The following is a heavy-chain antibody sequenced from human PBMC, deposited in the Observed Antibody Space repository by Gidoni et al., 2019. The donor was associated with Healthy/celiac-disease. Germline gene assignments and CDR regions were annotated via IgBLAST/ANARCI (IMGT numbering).Heavy chain of an antibody. CDR1: GGSISSYY. D-gene: IGHD1-26*01. CDR2: IYYSGST. CDR3: ARGMYSGSYFPAYYFDY. Sequence: QVQLQESGPGLVKPSETLSLTCTVSGGSISSYYWSWIRQPPGKGLEWIGYIYYSGSTNYNPSLKSRVTISVDTSKNQFSLKLSSVTAADTAVYYCARGMYSGSYFPAYYFDYWGQGTLVTVSS. V-gene: IGHV4-59*01. J-gene: IGHJ4*02.